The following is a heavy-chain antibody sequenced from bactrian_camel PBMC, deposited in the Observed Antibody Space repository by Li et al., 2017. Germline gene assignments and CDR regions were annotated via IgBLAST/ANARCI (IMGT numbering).Heavy chain of an antibody. J-gene: IGHJ4*01. V-gene: IGHV3S9*01. CDR3: ESGGSSIVDYGY. CDR2: ISGDGFK. Sequence: QLVESGGGLVQPGGSLRLSCAASGFTFSGAYMGWVRQVPGKGLEWVSDISGDGFKYYSDSVSGRFTISRDNAKNTLYLQMNSLKPEDTAVYYCESGGSSIVDYGYWGQGTQVTVS. D-gene: IGHD6*01. CDR1: GFTFSGAY.